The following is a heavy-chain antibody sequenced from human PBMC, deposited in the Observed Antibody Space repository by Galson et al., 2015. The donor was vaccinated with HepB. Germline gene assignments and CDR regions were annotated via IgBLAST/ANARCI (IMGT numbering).Heavy chain of an antibody. CDR2: INQGGST. CDR3: ARGLDWEPQLGY. CDR1: GGSFSGYF. V-gene: IGHV4-34*01. J-gene: IGHJ4*02. Sequence: ETLSLTCAVYGGSFSGYFWSWIRQPPGRGLEWIGEINQGGSTNYNPSLKSRVTISVDPSNNHLSLRVSSVTAADTAVYYCARGLDWEPQLGYWGQGTLVTVSS. D-gene: IGHD1-14*01.